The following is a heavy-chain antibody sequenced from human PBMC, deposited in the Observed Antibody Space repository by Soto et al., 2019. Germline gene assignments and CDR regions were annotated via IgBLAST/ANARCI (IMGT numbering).Heavy chain of an antibody. CDR2: INPNRGGT. J-gene: IGHJ3*02. Sequence: AASVKVSCKASGYTFTGYYMHWVRQAPGQGLAWMGWINPNRGGTNYAQKFQGWVTMTRDTSISTAYMELSRLRSDDTAVYYCASTTRSRLGGSLLGPWAFDIWGQGAMVTVSS. V-gene: IGHV1-2*04. D-gene: IGHD1-26*01. CDR1: GYTFTGYY. CDR3: ASTTRSRLGGSLLGPWAFDI.